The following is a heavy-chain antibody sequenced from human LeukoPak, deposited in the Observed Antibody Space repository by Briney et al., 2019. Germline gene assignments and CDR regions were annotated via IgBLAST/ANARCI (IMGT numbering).Heavy chain of an antibody. D-gene: IGHD6-19*01. CDR2: INSDGSTT. Sequence: AGGSLRLSCAASGFTFRSYWMPWVRQAPGKGLVWVSRINSDGSTTAYADSVKGRFTISRDNAENTLYLQMNSLRAEDTAVYYCARDSGTGSAWYPFDYWGQGTLVTVSS. CDR1: GFTFRSYW. V-gene: IGHV3-74*03. J-gene: IGHJ4*02. CDR3: ARDSGTGSAWYPFDY.